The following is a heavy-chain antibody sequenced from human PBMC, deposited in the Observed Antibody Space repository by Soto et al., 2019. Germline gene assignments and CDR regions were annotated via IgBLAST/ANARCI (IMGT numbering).Heavy chain of an antibody. V-gene: IGHV4-59*01. CDR3: AREDVYDSSGYSDWSPWFEP. CDR2: IYCSGST. D-gene: IGHD3-22*01. Sequence: PTETLTPTCHVSGGSISSDYWRWNRQPPGKVLGRIGNIYCSGSTNYNPSLKSRVTISVDTSENQFSLKLSSVTAADTAVYDCAREDVYDSSGYSDWSPWFEPWGQGTLVTVSS. J-gene: IGHJ5*02. CDR1: GGSISSDY.